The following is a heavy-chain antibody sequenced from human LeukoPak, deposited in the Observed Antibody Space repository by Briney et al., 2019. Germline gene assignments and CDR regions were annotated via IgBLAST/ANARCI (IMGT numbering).Heavy chain of an antibody. CDR2: ISQDESNK. CDR3: AREADAFDI. J-gene: IGHJ3*02. V-gene: IGHV3-30*03. Sequence: PGGSLRLSCVASGFTFRNYVMHWVRQAPGKGLEWVAGISQDESNKYYTDSVKGRFTISRDNSKNALYLQMGTLTIEDTAVYYCAREADAFDIWGQGTMVTVSS. CDR1: GFTFRNYV.